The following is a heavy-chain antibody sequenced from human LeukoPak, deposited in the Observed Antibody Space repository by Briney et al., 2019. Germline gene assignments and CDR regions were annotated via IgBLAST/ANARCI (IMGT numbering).Heavy chain of an antibody. J-gene: IGHJ5*02. D-gene: IGHD5-12*01. Sequence: SETLSLTCTVSGGSISSSSYYWGWIRQPPGKGLEWIGSIYHVGGTYYNPSLKSRVTISIDTSKNQFSLRLTSVTAADTAIYYCARDGRSGYEDLWGPGTLVTVSS. CDR3: ARDGRSGYEDL. CDR2: IYHVGGT. CDR1: GGSISSSSYY. V-gene: IGHV4-39*07.